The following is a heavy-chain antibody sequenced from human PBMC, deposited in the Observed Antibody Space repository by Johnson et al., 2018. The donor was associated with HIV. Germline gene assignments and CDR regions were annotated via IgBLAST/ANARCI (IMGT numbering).Heavy chain of an antibody. Sequence: QVQLVESGGGVVQPGRSLRLSCAASGFTFSSYAMHWVRQAPGKGLEWVAVISYDGSNKYYADSVKGRFTISRDNSKNTLYLQMNSLSAEDTAVYYCARGPIYLRGGGCYHLEHPFIWGQGTSVIVSS. CDR3: ARGPIYLRGGGCYHLEHPFI. CDR2: ISYDGSNK. D-gene: IGHD2-15*01. V-gene: IGHV3-30*14. CDR1: GFTFSSYA. J-gene: IGHJ3*02.